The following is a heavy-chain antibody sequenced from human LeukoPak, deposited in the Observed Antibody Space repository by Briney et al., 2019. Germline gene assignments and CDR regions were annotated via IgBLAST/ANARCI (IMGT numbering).Heavy chain of an antibody. CDR1: GYSFTSYW. Sequence: GESLKISCQGSGYSFTSYWIGWVRQMPGKGLEWMGIIYPGDSDTRYSPSFQGQVTISADKSISTAYLQWSSLKASDTAIYYCARHLATVTASRQYYYYGMDVWGQGTTVTVSS. CDR2: IYPGDSDT. D-gene: IGHD4-17*01. V-gene: IGHV5-51*01. J-gene: IGHJ6*02. CDR3: ARHLATVTASRQYYYYGMDV.